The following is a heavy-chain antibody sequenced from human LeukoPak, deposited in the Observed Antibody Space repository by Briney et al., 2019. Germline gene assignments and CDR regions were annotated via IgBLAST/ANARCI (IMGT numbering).Heavy chain of an antibody. D-gene: IGHD5-18*01. V-gene: IGHV4-59*01. CDR1: GGSISSSY. J-gene: IGHJ6*03. CDR2: IYYSGSP. CDR3: AREREWIQLPAMRSYYYMDV. Sequence: PSETLSLTCTVSGGSISSSYWSWIRQPPGKGLEWIGYIYYSGSPNYNPSLKSRVTISVDTSKNQFSLKLSSVTAPDTAVYYCAREREWIQLPAMRSYYYMDVWGKGTTVTVSS.